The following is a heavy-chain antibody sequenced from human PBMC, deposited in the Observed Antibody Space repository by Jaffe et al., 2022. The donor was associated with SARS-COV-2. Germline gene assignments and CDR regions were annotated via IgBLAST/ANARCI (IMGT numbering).Heavy chain of an antibody. CDR3: AGVCSGGSCYSGGWFDP. Sequence: QVQLVQSGAEVKKPGASVKVSCKASGYTFTSYDINWVRQATGQGLEWMGWMNPNSGNTGYAQKFQGRVTMTRNTSISTAYMELSSLRSEDTAVYYCAGVCSGGSCYSGGWFDPWGQGTLVTVSS. D-gene: IGHD2-15*01. CDR2: MNPNSGNT. CDR1: GYTFTSYD. V-gene: IGHV1-8*01. J-gene: IGHJ5*02.